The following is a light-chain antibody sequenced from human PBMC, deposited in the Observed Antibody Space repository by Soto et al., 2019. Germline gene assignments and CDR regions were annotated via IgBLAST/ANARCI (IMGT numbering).Light chain of an antibody. J-gene: IGKJ5*01. CDR2: GAS. CDR1: QSVDIN. V-gene: IGKV3-15*01. Sequence: EIVLTQSPATLPVSPGDRVTLSCRASQSVDINLACYQQRPGQAPRLLVYGASTKATDMPGRFSGRGSGTEFTLTISSLQPDDFATYYCQQYNTYSTFGKGTRL. CDR3: QQYNTYST.